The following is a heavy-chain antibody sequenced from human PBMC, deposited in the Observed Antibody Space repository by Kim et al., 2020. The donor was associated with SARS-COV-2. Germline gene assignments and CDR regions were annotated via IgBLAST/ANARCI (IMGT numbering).Heavy chain of an antibody. J-gene: IGHJ4*02. Sequence: SETLSLTCTVSGGSITYYYWSWIRQPPGKGLEWIGHIYHSGSTNYNPSLKSRVTISLDTSKKQFSLKLSSVTAADTAVYYCARVRYYSDISGYYYAFDYWGQGTLVTVSA. V-gene: IGHV4-59*01. CDR1: GGSITYYY. CDR2: IYHSGST. D-gene: IGHD3-22*01. CDR3: ARVRYYSDISGYYYAFDY.